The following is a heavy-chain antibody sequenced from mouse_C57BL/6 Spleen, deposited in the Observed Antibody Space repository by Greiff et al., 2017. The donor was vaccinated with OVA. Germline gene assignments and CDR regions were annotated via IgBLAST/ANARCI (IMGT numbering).Heavy chain of an antibody. J-gene: IGHJ3*01. CDR1: GYTFTSYW. Sequence: QVQLQQPGAELVRPGTSVKLSCKASGYTFTSYWMHWVKQRPGQGLEWIGVIDPSDSYTNYNQKFKGMATLAVDTSSSTAYMQLSSLASEDSAVFYCASTSGWGQGTLVTVSA. CDR2: IDPSDSYT. V-gene: IGHV1-59*01. CDR3: ASTSG.